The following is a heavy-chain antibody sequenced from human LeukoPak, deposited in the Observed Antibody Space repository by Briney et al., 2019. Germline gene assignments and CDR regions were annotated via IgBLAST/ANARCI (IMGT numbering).Heavy chain of an antibody. D-gene: IGHD2-15*01. CDR2: ISSSGGST. J-gene: IGHJ4*02. CDR1: GFTFSSYA. CDR3: ARYCGGVSCYSGYDY. Sequence: GGSLRLSCAASGFTFSSYAVHWVRQAPGKGLEYVSGISSSGGSTSYANSVKGRFTISRDNSKNTLYLQMDSLRAEDMAAYYCARYCGGVSCYSGYDYWGQGTLVTVSS. V-gene: IGHV3-64*01.